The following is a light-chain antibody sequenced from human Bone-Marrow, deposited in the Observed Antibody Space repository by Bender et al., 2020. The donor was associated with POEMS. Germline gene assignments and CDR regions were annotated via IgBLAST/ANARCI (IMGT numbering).Light chain of an antibody. V-gene: IGLV3-25*03. J-gene: IGLJ2*01. CDR2: KDI. Sequence: SYELTQPPSVSVSPGQTARITCSGDALAKQYAFWYRQRPGQAPVLLIYKDIERPSGIPERFSGSSSGTTVTLTISGAQAEDEADYYCQSADSSGDYVVFGGGTKVTVL. CDR3: QSADSSGDYVV. CDR1: ALAKQY.